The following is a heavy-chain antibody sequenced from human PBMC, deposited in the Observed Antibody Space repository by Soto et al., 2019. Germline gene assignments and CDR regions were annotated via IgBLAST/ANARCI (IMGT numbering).Heavy chain of an antibody. CDR3: ARSLFWSGYYSRWFDP. V-gene: IGHV1-18*01. Sequence: KVSCKASGYTFTSYGISWVRQAPGQGLEWMGWISAYNGNTNYAQKLQGRVTMTTDTSTSTAYMELRSLRSDDTAVYYCARSLFWSGYYSRWFDPWGQGTLVTVSS. CDR1: GYTFTSYG. CDR2: ISAYNGNT. D-gene: IGHD3-3*01. J-gene: IGHJ5*02.